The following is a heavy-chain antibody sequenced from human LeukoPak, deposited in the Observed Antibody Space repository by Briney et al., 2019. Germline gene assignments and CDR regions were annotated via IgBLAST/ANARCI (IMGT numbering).Heavy chain of an antibody. CDR2: ITDSGGST. CDR3: ARGRDGYDY. Sequence: GGSLRLSCVASGFTFTSYAMSWVRQAPGKGLEWVSSITDSGGSTYYADSVKGRFSISRDNSKDTLYLQMDSLRAEDTALYYCARGRDGYDYWGQGTLVTVSS. J-gene: IGHJ4*02. V-gene: IGHV3-23*01. CDR1: GFTFTSYA. D-gene: IGHD5-24*01.